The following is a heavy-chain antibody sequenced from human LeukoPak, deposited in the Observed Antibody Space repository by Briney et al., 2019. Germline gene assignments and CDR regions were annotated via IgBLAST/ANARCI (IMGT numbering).Heavy chain of an antibody. V-gene: IGHV3-11*04. Sequence: PGGSLRLSCAASGFTFSDYYMSWIRQAPGKGLEWVSYISSSGSTIYYADSVKGRFTIFRDNAKNSLYLQMNNLRAEDAAVYYCARGGRIAAAGRGFDPWGQGTLVTVSS. D-gene: IGHD6-13*01. CDR3: ARGGRIAAAGRGFDP. J-gene: IGHJ5*02. CDR2: ISSSGSTI. CDR1: GFTFSDYY.